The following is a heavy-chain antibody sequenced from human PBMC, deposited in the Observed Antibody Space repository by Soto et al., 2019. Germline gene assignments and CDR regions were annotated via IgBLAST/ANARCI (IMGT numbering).Heavy chain of an antibody. CDR1: GFTFDDYA. CDR3: AKVGGIRYCSGGSCYSKGFDY. D-gene: IGHD2-15*01. Sequence: EVQLVESGGGLVQPGRSLRLSCAASGFTFDDYAMHWVRQAPGKGLELVSGISWNSGSIGYADSEKGRVTISRDNAKNSLYLQTNSLRAEDTALYYCAKVGGIRYCSGGSCYSKGFDYWGQGTLVTVSS. V-gene: IGHV3-9*01. J-gene: IGHJ4*02. CDR2: ISWNSGSI.